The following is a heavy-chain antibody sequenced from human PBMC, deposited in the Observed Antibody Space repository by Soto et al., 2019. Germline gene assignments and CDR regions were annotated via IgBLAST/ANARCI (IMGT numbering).Heavy chain of an antibody. V-gene: IGHV1-46*01. CDR1: AYTFTSYY. CDR2: IYPSGGST. J-gene: IGHJ4*02. D-gene: IGHD3-9*01. Sequence: ASVTVSCQASAYTFTSYYMHSVRPAPGQGLEWMGIIYPSGGSTSYAQMFQGRVTMARDTSTSTVYMELSSLRSETTVLYYCARAEYYDILTGYDYWGQGTLVTVSS. CDR3: ARAEYYDILTGYDY.